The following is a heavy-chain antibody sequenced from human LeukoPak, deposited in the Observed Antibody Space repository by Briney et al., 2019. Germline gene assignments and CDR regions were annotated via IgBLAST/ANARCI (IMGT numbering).Heavy chain of an antibody. Sequence: SETLSLTCVFSGDSISDDSVNKNNWLNWVRQAPGKGLEWTVDVSLDGITNYNPSLLRRVTISLDKSAKQVSLRLTSVTAADTAIYYCARDSSAPRSYFALDVWGQGTTVTVSS. CDR2: VSLDGIT. J-gene: IGHJ6*01. D-gene: IGHD6-25*01. CDR1: GDSISDDSVNKNNW. V-gene: IGHV4-4*02. CDR3: ARDSSAPRSYFALDV.